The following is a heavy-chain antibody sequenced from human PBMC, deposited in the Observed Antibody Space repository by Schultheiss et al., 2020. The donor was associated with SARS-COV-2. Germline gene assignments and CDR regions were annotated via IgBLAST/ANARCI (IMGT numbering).Heavy chain of an antibody. J-gene: IGHJ6*02. D-gene: IGHD5-12*01. CDR2: INHSGST. Sequence: SETLSLTCAVSGGSISSSNWWSWVRQPPGKGLEWIGEINHSGSTNYNPSLKSRVTISVDTSKNQFSLKLSSVTAADTAVYYCARGEVYSGYDPYYYYYGMDVWGQGTTVTVSS. CDR1: GGSISSSNW. V-gene: IGHV4-4*02. CDR3: ARGEVYSGYDPYYYYYGMDV.